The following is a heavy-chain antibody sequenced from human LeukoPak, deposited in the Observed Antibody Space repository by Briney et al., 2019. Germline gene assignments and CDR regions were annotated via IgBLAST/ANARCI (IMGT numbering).Heavy chain of an antibody. V-gene: IGHV3-23*01. D-gene: IGHD2-2*02. CDR1: GFTFRDYA. CDR2: ISGSGSTT. Sequence: GGSLRLSCAASGFTFRDYAMSWVRQAPGKGLEWVSTISGSGSTTYYADLVRGRFTISRDNSKHTLYLQMNSLRAEDTAVYYCAKTMGAIDHDYWGQGTLVTVSS. CDR3: AKTMGAIDHDY. J-gene: IGHJ4*02.